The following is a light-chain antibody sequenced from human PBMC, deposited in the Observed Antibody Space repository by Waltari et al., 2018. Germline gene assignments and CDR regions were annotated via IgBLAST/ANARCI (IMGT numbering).Light chain of an antibody. CDR1: QSVLYSSENKNY. Sequence: DIVMTQSPDSLAVSLVERAPIHCNSSQSVLYSSENKNYLAWYPQKPGQPPKLLIYWASTRESGVPDRFSGSGSGTDFTLTISSLQAEDVAVYYCQQYYSTPLTFGGGTKVEIK. V-gene: IGKV4-1*01. CDR2: WAS. CDR3: QQYYSTPLT. J-gene: IGKJ4*01.